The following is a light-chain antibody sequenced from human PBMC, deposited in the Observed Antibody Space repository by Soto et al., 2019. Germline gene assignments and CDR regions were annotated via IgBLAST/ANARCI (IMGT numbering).Light chain of an antibody. V-gene: IGLV1-51*02. J-gene: IGLJ2*01. CDR1: SSNIGSNY. CDR3: GAWDTSLTGGV. CDR2: ENY. Sequence: QSVLTQPPSVSAAPGQKVTISCSGSSSNIGSNYVSWYQLLPGAAPKLLIYENYERPSGIPDRFSGSKSGTSATLGITGLQTGDEADYYCGAWDTSLTGGVFGGGTKLTVL.